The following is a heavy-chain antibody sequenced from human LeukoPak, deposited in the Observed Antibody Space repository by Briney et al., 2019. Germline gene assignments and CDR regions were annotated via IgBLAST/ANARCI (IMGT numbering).Heavy chain of an antibody. CDR3: AKTKGGTTGYYFDY. D-gene: IGHD1-7*01. Sequence: GGSLGLSCAASGFTFSSYAMSWVRQAPGKGLEWVSAISGYGGTAHYADSVRGRFTISRDNSKNTLFVQMNSLRAEDTAVYYCAKTKGGTTGYYFDYWGQGTLVTVSS. J-gene: IGHJ4*02. CDR2: ISGYGGTA. V-gene: IGHV3-23*01. CDR1: GFTFSSYA.